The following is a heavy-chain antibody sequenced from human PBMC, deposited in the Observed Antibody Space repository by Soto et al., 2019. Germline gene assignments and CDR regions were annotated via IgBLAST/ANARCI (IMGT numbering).Heavy chain of an antibody. CDR1: GYTFTSYD. J-gene: IGHJ4*02. D-gene: IGHD6-13*01. Sequence: QVQLVQSGAEVKKPGASVKVSCKASGYTFTSYDINWVRQATGQGLEWMGWMNPNSGNTGYAQKFQGRXXMXRXXSISTAYMELSSLRSDDTAVYYCARGDYASGAGTHWGQGTLVTVSS. V-gene: IGHV1-8*01. CDR2: MNPNSGNT. CDR3: ARGDYASGAGTH.